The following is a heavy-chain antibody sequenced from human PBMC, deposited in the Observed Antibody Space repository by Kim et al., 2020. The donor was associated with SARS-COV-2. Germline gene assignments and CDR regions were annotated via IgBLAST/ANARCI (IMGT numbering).Heavy chain of an antibody. CDR2: IYYSGST. V-gene: IGHV4-30-4*01. CDR3: ARQLRFLEWFNGYSYMDV. Sequence: SETLSLTCTVSGGSINSGDYYWTWIRQPPGKGLEWIGYIYYSGSTYYNPSLKSRLSISVDTSKNQFSLKLSSVTAADTAVYYCARQLRFLEWFNGYSYMDVWGKGTTVTVSS. J-gene: IGHJ6*03. CDR1: GGSINSGDYY. D-gene: IGHD3-3*01.